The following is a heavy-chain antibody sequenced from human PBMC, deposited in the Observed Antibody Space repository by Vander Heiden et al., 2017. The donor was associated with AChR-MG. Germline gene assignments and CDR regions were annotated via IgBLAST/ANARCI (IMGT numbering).Heavy chain of an antibody. Sequence: QVQLVQSGAEVKKPGSSVKVSCKASGGTFRSDAISWVRQAPGQGLEWMGGIIPIFGTANYAQKFQGRVTITADKSTSTAYMGLSSLRSEDTAVYYCAREDTVTTASWFDPWGQGTLVTVSS. CDR2: IIPIFGTA. CDR1: GGTFRSDA. D-gene: IGHD4-17*01. J-gene: IGHJ5*02. CDR3: AREDTVTTASWFDP. V-gene: IGHV1-69*06.